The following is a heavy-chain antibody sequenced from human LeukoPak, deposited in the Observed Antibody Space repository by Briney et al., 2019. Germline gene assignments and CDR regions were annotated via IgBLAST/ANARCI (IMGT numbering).Heavy chain of an antibody. CDR1: GYTVETGYY. CDR3: AREWATYHNWYDP. D-gene: IGHD1-26*01. J-gene: IGHJ5*02. Sequence: PSETLSLTCTVSGYTVETGYYWAWLRQPPGKGLEWIGSIYRSATTYYNPSLESRVLISMDMSKSEVSLSLTSVTAADTAVYYCAREWATYHNWYDPWGQGTLVIVSS. V-gene: IGHV4-38-2*02. CDR2: IYRSATT.